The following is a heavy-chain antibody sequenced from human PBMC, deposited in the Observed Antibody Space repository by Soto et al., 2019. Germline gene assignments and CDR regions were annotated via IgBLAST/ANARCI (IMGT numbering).Heavy chain of an antibody. J-gene: IGHJ4*02. D-gene: IGHD1-1*01. Sequence: PGGSLRLSGGVSGFTFSAYGMHWGGQVPGKGLIWVSRISDDGSTTTYADSVKGRFTISRDNAKNTIYLQMKSLRADDTGLYYRTRGQRVSSTGTGAHWGQGNLVTVSS. CDR3: TRGQRVSSTGTGAH. CDR2: ISDDGSTT. V-gene: IGHV3-74*01. CDR1: GFTFSAYG.